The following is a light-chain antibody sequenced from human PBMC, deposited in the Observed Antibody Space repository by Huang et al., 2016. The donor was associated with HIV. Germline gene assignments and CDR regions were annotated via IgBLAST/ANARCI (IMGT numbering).Light chain of an antibody. CDR2: AAS. Sequence: EIVMTQSPATLSVSPGERATLSCRASQSVSSNFAWYQQKPGQAPRLLIYAASTRATGIPARFSVSGSGTEFTLNISSLQSEDFAVYYCQQYNYWPRTFGQGTKVEIK. CDR1: QSVSSN. J-gene: IGKJ1*01. V-gene: IGKV3-15*01. CDR3: QQYNYWPRT.